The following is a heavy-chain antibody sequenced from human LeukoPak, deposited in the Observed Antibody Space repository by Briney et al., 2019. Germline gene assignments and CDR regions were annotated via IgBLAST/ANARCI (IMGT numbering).Heavy chain of an antibody. D-gene: IGHD6-13*01. CDR3: AKVIAAAGTRAFDI. CDR1: GFTFSSYG. CDR2: IWYDGSNK. Sequence: GRSLRLSCAASGFTFSSYGMHWVRQAPGKGLEWVAVIWYDGSNKYYADSVKGRFTISRDNSKNTLYLQMNSLRAEDTAVYYCAKVIAAAGTRAFDIWGQGTMVTVSS. V-gene: IGHV3-33*06. J-gene: IGHJ3*02.